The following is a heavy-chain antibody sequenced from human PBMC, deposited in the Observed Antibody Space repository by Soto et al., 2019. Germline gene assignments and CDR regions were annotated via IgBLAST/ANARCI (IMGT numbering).Heavy chain of an antibody. J-gene: IGHJ6*02. V-gene: IGHV3-21*01. D-gene: IGHD6-13*01. CDR3: ARDGVDSSSWYRYYYYGMDV. CDR2: ISSSSSYI. Sequence: EVQLVESGGGLVKPGGSLRLSCAASGFTFSSYSMNWVRQAPGKGLEWVSSISSSSSYIYYADSVKGRFTISRDNAKHSLYLQMNSLRAEDTAVYYCARDGVDSSSWYRYYYYGMDVWGQGTTVTVSS. CDR1: GFTFSSYS.